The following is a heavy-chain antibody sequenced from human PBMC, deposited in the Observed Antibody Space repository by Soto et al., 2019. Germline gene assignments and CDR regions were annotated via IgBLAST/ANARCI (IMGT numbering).Heavy chain of an antibody. V-gene: IGHV5-51*01. CDR3: ARQTTGWFGMDV. CDR1: GYSFSDYW. J-gene: IGHJ6*02. CDR2: IYPGDSGA. D-gene: IGHD6-19*01. Sequence: GESLKISCKGAGYSFSDYWIGWVRQMPGKGLEWMGLIYPGDSGARYSPSFQGQVSISADKSVNTAYLQWGSLKASDTAMYYCARQTTGWFGMDVWGQGTTVTVSS.